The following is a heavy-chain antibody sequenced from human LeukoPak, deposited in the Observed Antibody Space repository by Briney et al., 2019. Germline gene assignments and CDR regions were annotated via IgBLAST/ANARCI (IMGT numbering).Heavy chain of an antibody. CDR2: IYYTGST. D-gene: IGHD5-12*01. J-gene: IGHJ6*02. Sequence: SETLSLTCTVSGGSISSSSYYWGWIRQPPGKGLEWIGSIYYTGSTYYNPSLKSRVTISVDTSKNQFSLKLSSVTAADTAVYYCARDGSSGLWYYYGMDVWGQGTTVTVSS. CDR3: ARDGSSGLWYYYGMDV. V-gene: IGHV4-39*07. CDR1: GGSISSSSYY.